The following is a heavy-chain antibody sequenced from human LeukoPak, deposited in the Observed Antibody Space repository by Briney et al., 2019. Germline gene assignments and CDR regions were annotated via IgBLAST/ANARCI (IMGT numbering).Heavy chain of an antibody. Sequence: GGSLRLSCAASGFTFSSSDMNWVRQAPGKGLEWVSYISSSGSTKNYADSVEGRFTISRDNAKNSLYLQMNSLRAEDTAVYYCAREGSSYAPSGPFYFDYWGQGTLVTVSS. V-gene: IGHV3-48*03. CDR3: AREGSSYAPSGPFYFDY. J-gene: IGHJ4*02. D-gene: IGHD1-26*01. CDR2: ISSSGSTK. CDR1: GFTFSSSD.